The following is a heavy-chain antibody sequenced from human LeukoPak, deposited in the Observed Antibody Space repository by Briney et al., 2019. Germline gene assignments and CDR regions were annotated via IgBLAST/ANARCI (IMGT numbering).Heavy chain of an antibody. CDR1: GFSFSNYA. CDR3: ARVGASAYIYSRFEERQKNFFDY. V-gene: IGHV3-23*01. J-gene: IGHJ4*02. D-gene: IGHD1-26*01. CDR2: ISGSGGRT. Sequence: HPGGSLRLSCAASGFSFSNYATNCVRQAPGEGLEWVSGISGSGGRTFYADSVKGRFSISRDNYKNTLYMQLNSLRVGDQAVYYCARVGASAYIYSRFEERQKNFFDYWGQGTLVTVSS.